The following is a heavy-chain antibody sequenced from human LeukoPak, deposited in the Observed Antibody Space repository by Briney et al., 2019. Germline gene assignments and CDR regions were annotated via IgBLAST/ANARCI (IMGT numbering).Heavy chain of an antibody. V-gene: IGHV3-9*01. Sequence: PGRSLRLSCAASGFTFDDHAMHWVRQAPGKGLEWVSSISWESDSIGYAGSVKGRFTISRDNTKNSLYLQMNSLSPEDTGLYYCAKDFESGAPWNGFDVWGQGTMVTVSS. CDR2: ISWESDSI. CDR3: AKDFESGAPWNGFDV. D-gene: IGHD2-8*02. J-gene: IGHJ3*01. CDR1: GFTFDDHA.